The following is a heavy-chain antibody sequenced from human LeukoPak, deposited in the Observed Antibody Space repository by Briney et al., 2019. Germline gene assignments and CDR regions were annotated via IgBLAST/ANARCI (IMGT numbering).Heavy chain of an antibody. D-gene: IGHD1-26*01. CDR1: GYTFTSYA. CDR3: ARDYIYRSFDY. Sequence: GASVNVSCTASGYTFTSYAMHWVRQAPGQRLEWMGWINAGNGNTKYSQKFQGRVTITRDTSASTAYMELSSLRSEDTAVYYCARDYIYRSFDYWGQGTLVTVSS. CDR2: INAGNGNT. J-gene: IGHJ4*02. V-gene: IGHV1-3*01.